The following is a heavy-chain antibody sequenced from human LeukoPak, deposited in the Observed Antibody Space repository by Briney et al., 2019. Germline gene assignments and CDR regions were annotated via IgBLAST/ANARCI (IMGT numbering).Heavy chain of an antibody. CDR1: GFTFRNYW. CDR3: ARGFDSRFFND. CDR2: IKQDGSEK. Sequence: GGSLRLSCTDSGFTFRNYWMTWVRQAPGKGLEWVANIKQDGSEKYYVDSVKGRFTISRDNAKNSLYLQMNSLRAEDTAVYYCARGFDSRFFNDWGQGTLVTVSS. D-gene: IGHD3-22*01. J-gene: IGHJ4*02. V-gene: IGHV3-7*01.